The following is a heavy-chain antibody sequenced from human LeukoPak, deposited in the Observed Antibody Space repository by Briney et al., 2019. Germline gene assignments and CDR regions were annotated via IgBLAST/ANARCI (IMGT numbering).Heavy chain of an antibody. V-gene: IGHV4-59*01. J-gene: IGHJ5*02. D-gene: IGHD3-10*01. CDR3: ARGGYYGSGNDFRFDP. Sequence: SETLSLTCTVSGGSINSYYWSWIRQPPGKGLEGIGYIHYTGSTNYNPSLKSRVTISVDTSKNHSSLKLSSVTAAATAIYYCARGGYYGSGNDFRFDPWGQGTLVTVPS. CDR1: GGSINSYY. CDR2: IHYTGST.